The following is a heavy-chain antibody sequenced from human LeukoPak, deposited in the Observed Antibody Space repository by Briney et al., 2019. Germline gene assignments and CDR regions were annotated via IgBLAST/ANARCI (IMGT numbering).Heavy chain of an antibody. CDR3: ARGYYDFWSGLLTPQSYDMDV. Sequence: SETLSLTCAVYGGSFSGYYWSWIRQPPGKGLEWIGEINHSGSTNYNPSLKSRVTISVDTSKNQFSLKLSSVTAADTAVYYCARGYYDFWSGLLTPQSYDMDVWGKGTTVTVSS. V-gene: IGHV4-34*01. J-gene: IGHJ6*03. D-gene: IGHD3-3*01. CDR2: INHSGST. CDR1: GGSFSGYY.